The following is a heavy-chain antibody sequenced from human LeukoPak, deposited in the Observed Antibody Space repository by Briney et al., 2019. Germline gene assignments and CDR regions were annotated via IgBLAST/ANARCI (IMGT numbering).Heavy chain of an antibody. J-gene: IGHJ4*02. CDR3: ARTDTAMAFDY. CDR1: GGSISSGSYY. V-gene: IGHV4-61*02. D-gene: IGHD5-18*01. Sequence: SETLSLTCTVSGGSISSGSYYWSWIRQPAGKGLEWIGRIYTSGSTNYNPSLKSRVTISVDTSKNQFSLKLSSVTAADTAVYYCARTDTAMAFDYWGQGTLVTVSS. CDR2: IYTSGST.